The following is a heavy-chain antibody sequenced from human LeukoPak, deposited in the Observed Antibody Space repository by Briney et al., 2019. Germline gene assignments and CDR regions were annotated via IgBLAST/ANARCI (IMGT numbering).Heavy chain of an antibody. V-gene: IGHV7-4-1*02. J-gene: IGHJ6*03. Sequence: ASVKVSCKASGYTFTSYAMNWVRQAPGQGLEWMGWINTNTGNPTYAQGFTGRFVFSLDASVSTAYLQISSLKAEDTAVYYCARVEEEYDFWSGYNYYYMDVWGKGTTVTVSS. CDR3: ARVEEEYDFWSGYNYYYMDV. CDR2: INTNTGNP. D-gene: IGHD3-3*01. CDR1: GYTFTSYA.